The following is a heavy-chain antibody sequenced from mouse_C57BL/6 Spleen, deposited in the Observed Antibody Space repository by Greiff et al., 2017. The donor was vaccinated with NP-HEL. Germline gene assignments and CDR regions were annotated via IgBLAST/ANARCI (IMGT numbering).Heavy chain of an antibody. CDR2: ISNGGGST. CDR1: GFTFSDYY. CDR3: ARPLDYAWYFDV. D-gene: IGHD2-4*01. V-gene: IGHV5-12*01. Sequence: DVKLVESGGGLVQPGGSLKLSCAASGFTFSDYYMYWVRQTPEKRLEWVAYISNGGGSTYYPDTVKGRFTISRDNAKNTLYLQMSRLKSEDTAMYYCARPLDYAWYFDVWGTGTTVTVSS. J-gene: IGHJ1*03.